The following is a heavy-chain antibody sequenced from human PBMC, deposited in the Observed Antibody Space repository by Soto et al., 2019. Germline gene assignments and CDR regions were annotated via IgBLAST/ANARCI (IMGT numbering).Heavy chain of an antibody. Sequence: VQLLESGGDLVQPGGSLRLSCVASGFTFSDYYMSWIRQPPGKGLEWISYITSSGGTIYYADSVKGRFTISRDNAKNSLYLQMNGLRAEDTAVYYCARDPLHHGSTFDYWGQGTLVTVSS. D-gene: IGHD3-10*01. CDR3: ARDPLHHGSTFDY. CDR1: GFTFSDYY. V-gene: IGHV3-11*01. CDR2: ITSSGGTI. J-gene: IGHJ4*02.